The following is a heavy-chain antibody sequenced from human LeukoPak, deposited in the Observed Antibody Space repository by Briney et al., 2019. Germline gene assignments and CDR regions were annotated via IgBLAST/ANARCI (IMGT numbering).Heavy chain of an antibody. CDR1: GFTFSSYA. CDR2: ISGSGGST. V-gene: IGHV3-23*01. D-gene: IGHD3-3*01. Sequence: GGSLRLSCAASGFTFSSYAMSWVRQAPGKGLEWVSAISGSGGSTYYADSVKGRFTISRDNSKNTLYLQMNSLRAEDTAVYYCAKDAPDHDFWSGYFGRAHFDYWGQGTLVTVSS. CDR3: AKDAPDHDFWSGYFGRAHFDY. J-gene: IGHJ4*02.